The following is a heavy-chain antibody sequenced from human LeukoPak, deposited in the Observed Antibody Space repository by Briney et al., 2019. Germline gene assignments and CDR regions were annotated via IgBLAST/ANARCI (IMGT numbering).Heavy chain of an antibody. D-gene: IGHD3-22*01. CDR2: VSGSGGST. CDR3: AKDRYYDNTGDHYESEY. CDR1: GFTFSTYG. Sequence: GGSLRLFCAASGFTFSTYGMSWVRQAPGKGLDWVSAVSGSGGSTHYADSVTGRFTISRDNSKNTLYLQMNSLRAEDTAVYYCAKDRYYDNTGDHYESEYWGQGTLVTVSS. V-gene: IGHV3-23*01. J-gene: IGHJ4*02.